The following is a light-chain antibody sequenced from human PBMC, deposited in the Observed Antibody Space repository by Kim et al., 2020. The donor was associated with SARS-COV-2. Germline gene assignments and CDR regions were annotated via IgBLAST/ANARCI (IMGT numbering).Light chain of an antibody. V-gene: IGLV2-14*03. CDR1: SVDIGAFNY. J-gene: IGLJ1*01. CDR3: SSYTNANTRL. Sequence: GQSITISCTGTSVDIGAFNYVSWFQQHPGKAPKLLIYDVSQRPSGISNRFSGSTSGYTASLTISGLQAEDEADYYCSSYTNANTRLFGPGTKVTVL. CDR2: DVS.